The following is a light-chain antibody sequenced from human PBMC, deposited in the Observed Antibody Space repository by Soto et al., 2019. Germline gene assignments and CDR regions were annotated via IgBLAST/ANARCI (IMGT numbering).Light chain of an antibody. Sequence: EIVLTQSPATLSLSPGERATLSCRASQSVNNYLAWYQQKPGQAPRLLIYGASSRATGIPDRFSGSGSGTDFTLTISRLEPEDFAVYYCQQYGSSSRTFGQGTKVEIK. V-gene: IGKV3-20*01. CDR1: QSVNNY. CDR2: GAS. CDR3: QQYGSSSRT. J-gene: IGKJ1*01.